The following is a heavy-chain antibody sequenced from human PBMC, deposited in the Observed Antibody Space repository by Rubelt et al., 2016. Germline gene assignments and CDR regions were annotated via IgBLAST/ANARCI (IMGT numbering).Heavy chain of an antibody. V-gene: IGHV4-34*02. D-gene: IGHD4-17*01. CDR3: ARHVYGDYARFGS. CDR2: VNHSGST. CDR1: GGSFRGYY. Sequence: QVQLQQWGAGLLKPSETLSLTCAVYGGSFRGYYWSWIRQLPGKGLEWIGEVNHSGSTHYTPSLKSRVTISVDTSKNQFALKLTSGTAADTAVYYWARHVYGDYARFGSWGQGTLVTVSS. J-gene: IGHJ5*01.